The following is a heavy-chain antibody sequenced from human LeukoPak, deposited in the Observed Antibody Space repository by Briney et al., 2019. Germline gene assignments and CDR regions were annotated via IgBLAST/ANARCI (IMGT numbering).Heavy chain of an antibody. V-gene: IGHV3-74*01. D-gene: IGHD3-3*01. Sequence: GGSLRLSCVASGFTFSSYWMHWVRQVPGKGLVWVSRINSDGSSTSYTDSVKGRFTISRDNAKNTLYLQMNSLRAEDTAVYYCAKGLLLRFLEWPPLDYWGQGTLVTVSS. J-gene: IGHJ4*02. CDR1: GFTFSSYW. CDR2: INSDGSST. CDR3: AKGLLLRFLEWPPLDY.